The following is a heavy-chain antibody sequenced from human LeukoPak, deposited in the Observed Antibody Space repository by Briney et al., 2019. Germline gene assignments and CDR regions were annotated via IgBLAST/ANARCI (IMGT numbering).Heavy chain of an antibody. D-gene: IGHD3-10*01. CDR3: ARVRWFGELLYFDY. Sequence: GGSLRLSCAASGFTFNTYAMSWVRQAPGKGLEWVSAISGSGANTYYADSVKGRFTISRDNSKNTLYLQMNSLSAADTAVYYCARVRWFGELLYFDYWGQGTLVTVSS. J-gene: IGHJ4*02. CDR2: ISGSGANT. V-gene: IGHV3-23*01. CDR1: GFTFNTYA.